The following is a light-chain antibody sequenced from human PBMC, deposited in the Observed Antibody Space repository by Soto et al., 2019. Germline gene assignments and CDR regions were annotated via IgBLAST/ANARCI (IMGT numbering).Light chain of an antibody. J-gene: IGKJ4*01. CDR3: QHRDSWPLT. V-gene: IGKV3-11*01. CDR1: QSLSTS. CDR2: DAS. Sequence: EIVLTQSPATLSLSPGERATLSSRASQSLSTSLAWSQQKPGQAPRLLIYDASNRATGIPARFSGSGSGTDFTLTISSLEPEDFAVYYCQHRDSWPLTFGGGTKVEIK.